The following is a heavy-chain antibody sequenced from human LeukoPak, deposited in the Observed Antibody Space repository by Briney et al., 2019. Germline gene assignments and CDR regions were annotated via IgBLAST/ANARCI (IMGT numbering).Heavy chain of an antibody. CDR2: INPNSGGT. D-gene: IGHD3-22*01. CDR1: GYTFTGYY. Sequence: GASVKVSCKASGYTFTGYYMHWVRQAPGQGLEWMGWINPNSGGTNYAQKFQGRVTMTRDTSISTAYMELSRLRSDDTAVYYCARDYYYDSSGSLTNWGQGTLVTVSS. V-gene: IGHV1-2*02. J-gene: IGHJ4*02. CDR3: ARDYYYDSSGSLTN.